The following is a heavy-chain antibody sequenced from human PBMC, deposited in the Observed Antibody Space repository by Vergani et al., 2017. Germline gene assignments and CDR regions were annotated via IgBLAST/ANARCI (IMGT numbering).Heavy chain of an antibody. V-gene: IGHV4-61*02. D-gene: IGHD3-10*01. CDR3: ARGTYGSGTGDI. CDR1: GGSISSGGYY. CDR2: IYTSGST. J-gene: IGHJ3*02. Sequence: QVQLQESGPGLVKPSQTLSLTCTVSGGSISSGGYYWSWIRQPAGKGLEWIGRIYTSGSTNYNPSLKSRVTISVDTSKNQFSLKLSSVTAADTAVYYCARGTYGSGTGDIWGQGTMVTVSS.